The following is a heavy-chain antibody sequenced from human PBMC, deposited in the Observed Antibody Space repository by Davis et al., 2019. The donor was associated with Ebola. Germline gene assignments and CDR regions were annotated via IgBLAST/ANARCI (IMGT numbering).Heavy chain of an antibody. D-gene: IGHD5-18*01. Sequence: GESLKISCAASGFTFSSYAMHWVRQAPGKGLEWVGRIKSKTDGGTTDYAAPMKGRFTISRDDSKNTLYLQMNSLKTEDTAVYYCAKDEGSGYTYGTNDYWGQGTLVTVSS. CDR3: AKDEGSGYTYGTNDY. V-gene: IGHV3-15*01. CDR1: GFTFSSYA. J-gene: IGHJ4*02. CDR2: IKSKTDGGTT.